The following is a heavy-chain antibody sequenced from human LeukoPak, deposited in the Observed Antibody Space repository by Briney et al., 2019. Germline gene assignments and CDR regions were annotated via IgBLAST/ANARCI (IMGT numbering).Heavy chain of an antibody. V-gene: IGHV1-69*05. CDR3: ARDRGVVVAAHNWFDP. CDR2: IIPIFGTA. D-gene: IGHD2-15*01. CDR1: GGTFSSYA. Sequence: SVKVSCKASGGTFSSYAISWVRQAPGQGLEWMGRIIPIFGTANYAQKFQGRVTITTDESTSTAYMEMSSLRSEDTAVYYCARDRGVVVAAHNWFDPWGQGTLVTVSS. J-gene: IGHJ5*02.